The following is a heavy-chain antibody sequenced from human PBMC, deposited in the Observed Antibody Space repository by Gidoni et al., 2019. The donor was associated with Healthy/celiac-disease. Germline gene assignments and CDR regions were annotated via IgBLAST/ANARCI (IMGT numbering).Heavy chain of an antibody. D-gene: IGHD2-2*01. CDR1: GGSISSYS. CDR2: IYYSGST. V-gene: IGHV4-59*01. CDR3: ARDKGYCSSTSCFDWFDP. Sequence: QVQLQESGPGLVKPSETLSLTCTVSGGSISSYSWSWIRQPPGKGLEWIGYIYYSGSTNYNPSFKSRVTISVDTSKNQFSLKLSSVTAADTAVYYCARDKGYCSSTSCFDWFDPWGQGTLVTVSS. J-gene: IGHJ5*02.